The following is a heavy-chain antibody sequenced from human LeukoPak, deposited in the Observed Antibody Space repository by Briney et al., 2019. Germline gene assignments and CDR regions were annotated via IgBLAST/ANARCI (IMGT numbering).Heavy chain of an antibody. D-gene: IGHD6-25*01. CDR2: ISSSSSYI. J-gene: IGHJ3*02. CDR1: GFTFSSYS. Sequence: PGGSLRLSCAASGFTFSSYSMNWVRQAPGKGLEWVSSISSSSSYIYYADSVKGRFTISRDNAKNSLYLQMNSLRAEDTAVYYCARVMGSSSGYHAFDIWGQGTMVTVSS. CDR3: ARVMGSSSGYHAFDI. V-gene: IGHV3-21*01.